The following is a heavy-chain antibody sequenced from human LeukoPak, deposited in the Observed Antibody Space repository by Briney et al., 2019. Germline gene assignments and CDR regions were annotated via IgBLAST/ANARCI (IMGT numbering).Heavy chain of an antibody. Sequence: PGGSLRLSCAASGFTFDDYAMHWVRHAPGKGLEWVSGISWNSGSIVYADSVKGRFTISRDNAKNSLYLQMNSLRAEDTALYYCAKVRGVVSDAFDIWGQGTMVTVSS. D-gene: IGHD3-10*01. V-gene: IGHV3-9*01. CDR3: AKVRGVVSDAFDI. CDR2: ISWNSGSI. J-gene: IGHJ3*02. CDR1: GFTFDDYA.